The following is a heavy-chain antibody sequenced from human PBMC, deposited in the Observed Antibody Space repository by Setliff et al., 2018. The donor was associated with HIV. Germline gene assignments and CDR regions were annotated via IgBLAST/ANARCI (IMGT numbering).Heavy chain of an antibody. D-gene: IGHD6-6*01. Sequence: SETLSLTCTVSGGSISSYYWSWIRQPPGKGLEWVGYVYYNGDTNYNPSLNSRITVSVDTSRSQFSLKLSSVTAADTAVYYCARASNYYYYYYMDVWGKGTTVTVSS. CDR1: GGSISSYY. V-gene: IGHV4-59*01. CDR2: VYYNGDT. CDR3: ARASNYYYYYYMDV. J-gene: IGHJ6*03.